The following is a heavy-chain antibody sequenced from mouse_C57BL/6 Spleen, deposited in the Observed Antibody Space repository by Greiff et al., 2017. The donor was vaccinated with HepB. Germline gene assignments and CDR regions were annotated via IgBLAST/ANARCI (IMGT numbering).Heavy chain of an antibody. Sequence: QVQLQQPGAELVKPGASVKLSCKASGYTFTSYWMQWVKQRPGQGLEWIGEIDPSDSYTNYNQKFKGKSTLTVDTSSSTAYMQLSSLTSEDSAVYYCARRGFITTVVGGEKNFDYWGQGTTLTVSS. D-gene: IGHD1-1*01. J-gene: IGHJ2*01. CDR3: ARRGFITTVVGGEKNFDY. V-gene: IGHV1-50*01. CDR1: GYTFTSYW. CDR2: IDPSDSYT.